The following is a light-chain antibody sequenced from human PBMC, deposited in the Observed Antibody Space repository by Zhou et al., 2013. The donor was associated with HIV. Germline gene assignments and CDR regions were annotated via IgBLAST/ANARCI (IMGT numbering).Light chain of an antibody. Sequence: EIVLTQSPATLSLSPGERATLSCRASQSLSSYLAWYQQKPGQAPRLLIYDASIRATGIPARFSGSGSGTDFTLTISSLEPEDFAVYYCQQFGNSPLISFGQGTRLEIK. V-gene: IGKV3-11*01. J-gene: IGKJ5*01. CDR1: QSLSSY. CDR3: QQFGNSPLIS. CDR2: DAS.